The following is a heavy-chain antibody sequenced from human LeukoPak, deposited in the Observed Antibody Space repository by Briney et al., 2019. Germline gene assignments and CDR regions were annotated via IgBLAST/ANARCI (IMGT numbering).Heavy chain of an antibody. Sequence: GGSLRLSCAASGFTFSSYWMHWVRQAPGKGLEWVANIKQDGSEKNYVDYVKCRFTISRDNAKNSLSLRMTSLSAEDTAVYYCATGYSSGGYFYFPHWGQGSLVSVSS. CDR1: GFTFSSYW. D-gene: IGHD6-19*01. J-gene: IGHJ1*01. V-gene: IGHV3-7*01. CDR2: IKQDGSEK. CDR3: ATGYSSGGYFYFPH.